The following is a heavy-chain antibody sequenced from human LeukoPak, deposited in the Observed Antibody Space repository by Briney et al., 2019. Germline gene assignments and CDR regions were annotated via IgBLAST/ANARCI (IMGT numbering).Heavy chain of an antibody. CDR1: GGSISSGGYS. Sequence: PSETLSLTCAVSGGSISSGGYSWSWIRQPPGKGLEWIGYIYHSGSTYYNPSLKSRVTISVDRSKNQFSLRLSSVTAADTAVYYCASNGDVGFDYWGQGTLVTVSS. D-gene: IGHD7-27*01. V-gene: IGHV4-30-2*01. CDR2: IYHSGST. CDR3: ASNGDVGFDY. J-gene: IGHJ4*02.